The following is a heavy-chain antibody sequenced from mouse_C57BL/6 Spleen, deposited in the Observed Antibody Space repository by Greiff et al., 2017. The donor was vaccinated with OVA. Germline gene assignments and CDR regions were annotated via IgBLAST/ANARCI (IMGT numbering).Heavy chain of an antibody. D-gene: IGHD4-1*01. J-gene: IGHJ4*01. Sequence: QVQLQQSGPELVKPGASVKISCKASGYAFSSSWMNWVKQRPGKGLEWIGRIYPGDGDTNYNGKFKGKATLTADKSSSTAYMQLSSLTSEDSAVDFCAGALTGTGYAMDYWGQGTSVTVSS. CDR2: IYPGDGDT. CDR3: AGALTGTGYAMDY. V-gene: IGHV1-82*01. CDR1: GYAFSSSW.